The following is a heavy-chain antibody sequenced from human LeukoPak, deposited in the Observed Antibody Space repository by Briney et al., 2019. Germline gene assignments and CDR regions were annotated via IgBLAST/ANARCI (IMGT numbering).Heavy chain of an antibody. V-gene: IGHV4-59*01. CDR3: ARGRYSGYDGMTVIVYYFDY. Sequence: PSETLSLTCNVSGDSISSDYWSWIRQPPGKGLEWIGHIYYNGSTNYNPSLKSRVTISVDTSTNQFSLKLSSVTAADMAVYYCARGRYSGYDGMTVIVYYFDYWGQGTLVTVSS. J-gene: IGHJ4*02. CDR2: IYYNGST. D-gene: IGHD5-12*01. CDR1: GDSISSDY.